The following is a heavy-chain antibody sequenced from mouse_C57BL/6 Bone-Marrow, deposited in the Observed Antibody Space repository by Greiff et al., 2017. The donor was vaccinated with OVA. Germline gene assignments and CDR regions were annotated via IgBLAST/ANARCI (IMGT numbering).Heavy chain of an antibody. CDR1: GFTFSSYG. J-gene: IGHJ3*01. CDR3: AGYYGSSPWFAY. CDR2: ISSGGSYT. Sequence: EVQRVESGGDLVKPGGSLKLSCAASGFTFSSYGMSWVRQTPDKRLEWVATISSGGSYTYYPDSVKGRFTISRDNAKNTLYLQMSSLKSEDTAMYYCAGYYGSSPWFAYWGQGTLVTVSA. V-gene: IGHV5-6*01. D-gene: IGHD1-1*01.